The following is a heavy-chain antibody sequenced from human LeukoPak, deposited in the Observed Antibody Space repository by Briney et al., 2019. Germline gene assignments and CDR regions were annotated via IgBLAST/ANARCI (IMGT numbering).Heavy chain of an antibody. Sequence: PSETLSLTCTVSGGSVSSGSYYWSWIRQPPGKGLEWIGYIYYSGSTNYNPSLKSRVTISVDTSKNQFSLKLSSVTAADTAVYYCARGYIVVGRSGGFDPWGQGTLVTVSS. CDR3: ARGYIVVGRSGGFDP. D-gene: IGHD2-2*01. CDR2: IYYSGST. V-gene: IGHV4-61*01. CDR1: GGSVSSGSYY. J-gene: IGHJ5*02.